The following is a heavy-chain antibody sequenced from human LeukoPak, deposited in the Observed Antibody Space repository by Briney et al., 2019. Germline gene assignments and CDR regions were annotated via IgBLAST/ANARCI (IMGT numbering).Heavy chain of an antibody. D-gene: IGHD3-16*01. V-gene: IGHV4-34*01. CDR1: GGSFSGYY. CDR2: VNHSGST. J-gene: IGHJ4*02. CDR3: ARGGWLRLGEYYFDY. Sequence: SETLSLTCAVYGGSFSGYYWSWIRQPPGKGLEWIGEVNHSGSTNYNSSLKSRVTISVDTSKNQFSLKLSSVTAADTAVYYCARGGWLRLGEYYFDYWGQGTLVTVSS.